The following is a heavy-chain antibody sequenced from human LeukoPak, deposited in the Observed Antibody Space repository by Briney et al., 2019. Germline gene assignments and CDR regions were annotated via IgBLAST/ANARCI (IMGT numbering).Heavy chain of an antibody. D-gene: IGHD5-18*01. V-gene: IGHV3-48*01. J-gene: IGHJ4*02. Sequence: PGGSLRLSCAASGFTFSTFSMNWFRQAPGRGLEWISYISSGSSTLFYADSVKGRFTISRDNSKNTLYLQMNSLKAEDTAVYYCARDPDGYRQGHHFDYWGQGTLVTVSS. CDR2: ISSGSSTL. CDR1: GFTFSTFS. CDR3: ARDPDGYRQGHHFDY.